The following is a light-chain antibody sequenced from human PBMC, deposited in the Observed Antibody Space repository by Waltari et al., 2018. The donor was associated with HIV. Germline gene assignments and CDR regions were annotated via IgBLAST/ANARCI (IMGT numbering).Light chain of an antibody. Sequence: DIVMTQSPDSLAVSLGERATIHCKYSQRVLYSPNNKNYLAWYQQRPGQPPKLLIYWASIREYGVPDRFSGSGSGTDFTLTISSLQAEDVAVYYCQQCYSTPWTFGQGTKVEIK. V-gene: IGKV4-1*01. CDR2: WAS. CDR1: QRVLYSPNNKNY. CDR3: QQCYSTPWT. J-gene: IGKJ1*01.